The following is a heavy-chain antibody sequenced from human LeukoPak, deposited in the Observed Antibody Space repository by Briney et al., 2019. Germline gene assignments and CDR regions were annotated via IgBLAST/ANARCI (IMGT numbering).Heavy chain of an antibody. CDR1: GYSFTSYW. V-gene: IGHV5-51*01. D-gene: IGHD3-10*01. CDR2: IYPGDSDT. Sequence: GESLKISCKGSGYSFTSYWIGWVRQMPGKGLEWMGIIYPGDSDTRYSPSFQGQVTIPADKSISTAYLQWSSLKASDTAMYYCAIPGYYGSGSNYGMDVWGQGTTVTVSS. J-gene: IGHJ6*02. CDR3: AIPGYYGSGSNYGMDV.